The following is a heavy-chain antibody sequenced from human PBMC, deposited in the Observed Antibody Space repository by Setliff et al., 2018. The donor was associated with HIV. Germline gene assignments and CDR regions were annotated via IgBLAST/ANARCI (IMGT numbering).Heavy chain of an antibody. CDR2: INPSSGGT. J-gene: IGHJ3*02. V-gene: IGHV1-2*06. Sequence: ASVKVSCKASGYTFTGYFIHWVRQAPGQGLEWMGRINPSSGGTNYAQKFQGRVTMTRDTSISTAHMELSRLRSDDTAVYYCATKVHCTNGVCLDAFDTWGQGTMVTVSS. D-gene: IGHD2-8*01. CDR1: GYTFTGYF. CDR3: ATKVHCTNGVCLDAFDT.